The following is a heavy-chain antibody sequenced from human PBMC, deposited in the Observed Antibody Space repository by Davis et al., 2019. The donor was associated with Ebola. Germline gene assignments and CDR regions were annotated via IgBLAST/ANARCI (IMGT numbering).Heavy chain of an antibody. CDR1: GDSIGSSSYY. D-gene: IGHD3-10*01. V-gene: IGHV4-39*01. CDR2: IYYSGST. CDR3: ARGRRYYGSGSYLPSGMDV. J-gene: IGHJ6*02. Sequence: MPSETLSLTCTVSGDSIGSSSYYWGWIRQPPGKGLEWIGSIYYSGSTYYNPSLKSRVTISVDTVKNQFSLKLSSVTAADTAVYYCARGRRYYGSGSYLPSGMDVWGQGTTVTVSS.